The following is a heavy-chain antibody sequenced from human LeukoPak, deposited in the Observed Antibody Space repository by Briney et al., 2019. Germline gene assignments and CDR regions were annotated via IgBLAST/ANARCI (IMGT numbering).Heavy chain of an antibody. Sequence: GGSLRLSCAASRFTFSSYPMSWVRQAPGKGLEWVAVISNDGSNKYYADSVKGRFTISRDNSKNTLYLQMNSLRAEDTAVYYCAKGRGAFDIWGQGTMVTVSS. V-gene: IGHV3-30*18. CDR2: ISNDGSNK. D-gene: IGHD3-10*01. J-gene: IGHJ3*02. CDR1: RFTFSSYP. CDR3: AKGRGAFDI.